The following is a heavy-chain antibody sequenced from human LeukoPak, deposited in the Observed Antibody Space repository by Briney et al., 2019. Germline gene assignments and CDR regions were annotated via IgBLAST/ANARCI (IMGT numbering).Heavy chain of an antibody. CDR3: ARGRGNGYNLYYYYYMDV. V-gene: IGHV4-34*01. J-gene: IGHJ6*03. Sequence: SGTLSLTCAVYGGSFSDYYWSWIRQPPGKGLEWIGEINHSGNTNYNPSLKSRVTISVDTSKNQFSLKLSSVTAADTAMYYCARGRGNGYNLYYYYYMDVWGKGTTVTVSS. CDR2: INHSGNT. D-gene: IGHD5-24*01. CDR1: GGSFSDYY.